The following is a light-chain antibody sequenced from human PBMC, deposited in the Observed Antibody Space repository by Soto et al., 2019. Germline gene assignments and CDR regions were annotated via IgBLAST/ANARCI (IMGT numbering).Light chain of an antibody. CDR1: QFVSSR. Sequence: DIVVTQSPATLSASPGERVTLSCRASQFVSSRLAWYQRRPGQVPRLLIYDTSTRAPGSSARFSGSGSGTEFTLTISSLQSEYFAVYYCQEYIQWPPGMFGPGTTVDIK. J-gene: IGKJ1*01. CDR2: DTS. CDR3: QEYIQWPPGM. V-gene: IGKV3-15*01.